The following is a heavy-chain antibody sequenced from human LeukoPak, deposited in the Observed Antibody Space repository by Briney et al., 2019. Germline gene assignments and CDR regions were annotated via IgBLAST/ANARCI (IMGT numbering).Heavy chain of an antibody. J-gene: IGHJ6*03. Sequence: PSETLSLTCTVSGGSISSYYWSWIRQPPGKGLEWIGYIYYSWSTNYNPSLKSRVTISVDTSKNQFSLKLSSVTAADTAVYYCARAALYYYYMDVWGKGTTVTVSS. CDR2: IYYSWST. CDR3: ARAALYYYYMDV. CDR1: GGSISSYY. V-gene: IGHV4-59*01.